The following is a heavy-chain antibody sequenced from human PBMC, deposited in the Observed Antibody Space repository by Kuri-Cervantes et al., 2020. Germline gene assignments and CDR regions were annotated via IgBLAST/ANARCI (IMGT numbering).Heavy chain of an antibody. CDR2: FNPDSGGT. V-gene: IGHV1-2*02. CDR1: GYTFTGYY. CDR3: ARVRWELLDRDGTGPYYFDY. Sequence: ASVKVSCKVSGYTFTGYYMHWVRQAPGQGLEWMGWFNPDSGGTNYAQKFQGRVTMTRDTSISPAYMELSRLRSDDTAVYYCARVRWELLDRDGTGPYYFDYWGQGTLVTVSS. D-gene: IGHD1-26*01. J-gene: IGHJ4*02.